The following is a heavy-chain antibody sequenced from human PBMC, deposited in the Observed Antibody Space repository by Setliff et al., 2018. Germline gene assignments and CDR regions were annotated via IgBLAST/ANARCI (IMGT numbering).Heavy chain of an antibody. CDR3: AKIKAGGGSFDI. J-gene: IGHJ3*02. CDR2: MYISGIT. CDR1: GGSISSYY. D-gene: IGHD3-16*01. Sequence: PSETLSLTCTVSGGSISSYYWSWMRQPPGKGPEWIGYMYISGITNSNPSLKSRVTMSLDTSRNQFSLKLSSVTAADTAVYYCAKIKAGGGSFDIWGQGTMVTVSS. V-gene: IGHV4-4*08.